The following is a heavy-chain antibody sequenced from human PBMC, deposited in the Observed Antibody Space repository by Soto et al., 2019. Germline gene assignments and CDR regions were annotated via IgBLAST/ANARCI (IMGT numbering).Heavy chain of an antibody. Sequence: KTSETLSLTCTVSGGSISSGGYYWSWIRQPPGKGLEWIGYIYYRATTNYNPSLTSRVTISVDTSKKQFSLKLNSVTAADTAVYYCARDFDDTTGKYYYAMDVWGQGTTVTVSS. D-gene: IGHD1-1*01. CDR3: ARDFDDTTGKYYYAMDV. J-gene: IGHJ6*02. CDR2: IYYRATT. CDR1: GGSISSGGYY. V-gene: IGHV4-61*08.